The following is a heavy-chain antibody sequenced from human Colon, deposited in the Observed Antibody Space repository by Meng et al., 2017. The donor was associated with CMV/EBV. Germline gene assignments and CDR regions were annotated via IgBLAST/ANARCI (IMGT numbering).Heavy chain of an antibody. CDR3: ARSPVLRFLEWKYYGMDV. CDR2: IYYSGST. Sequence: GSLRLSCTVSGGSISSSSYYWGWIRQPPGKGLEWIGSIYYSGSTYYNPSLKSRVTISVDTSKNQFSLKLSSVTAADTAVYYCARSPVLRFLEWKYYGMDVWGQGTTVTVSS. V-gene: IGHV4-39*07. D-gene: IGHD3-3*01. CDR1: GGSISSSSYY. J-gene: IGHJ6*01.